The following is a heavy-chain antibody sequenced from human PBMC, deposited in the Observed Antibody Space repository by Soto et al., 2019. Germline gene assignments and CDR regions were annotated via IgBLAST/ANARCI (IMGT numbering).Heavy chain of an antibody. J-gene: IGHJ4*02. CDR3: ARGRYALHY. Sequence: HRLSCAASGFTLSDYYMSWIRQAPGTGLEWVSHISGSGNTIDYADSVKGRFTISRDNAKNSLYLQMNSLRDDDTTVFYCARGRYALHYWGQETWVTIFS. D-gene: IGHD3-16*01. CDR2: ISGSGNTI. V-gene: IGHV3-11*01. CDR1: GFTLSDYY.